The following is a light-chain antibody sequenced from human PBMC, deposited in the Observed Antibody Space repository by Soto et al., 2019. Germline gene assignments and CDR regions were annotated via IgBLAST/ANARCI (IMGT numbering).Light chain of an antibody. V-gene: IGLV2-14*03. CDR1: SSDVGGYNF. CDR2: DVN. CDR3: CSYTSSSTHV. J-gene: IGLJ1*01. Sequence: QSALSQPASVSGSPGQSITISCTGTSSDVGGYNFVSWYQQHPGKVPKLMIFDVNRRPSGVSDRFSGSKSGNTASLTISGLQAEDEGDYYCCSYTSSSTHVFGSGTKVTVL.